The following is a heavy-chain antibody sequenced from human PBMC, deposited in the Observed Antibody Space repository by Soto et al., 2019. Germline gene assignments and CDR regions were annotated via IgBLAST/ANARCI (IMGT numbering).Heavy chain of an antibody. V-gene: IGHV3-30-3*01. CDR3: ARQDDSSGYNDAFDI. CDR1: GFTFSSYA. CDR2: ISYDGSNK. Sequence: QVQLVESGGGVVQPGRSLRLSCAASGFTFSSYAMHWVRQAPGKGLEWVAVISYDGSNKYYADSVKGRFTISRDNSKNTLYLQMNSLRAEDTAVYYCARQDDSSGYNDAFDIWGQGTMVTVSS. D-gene: IGHD3-22*01. J-gene: IGHJ3*02.